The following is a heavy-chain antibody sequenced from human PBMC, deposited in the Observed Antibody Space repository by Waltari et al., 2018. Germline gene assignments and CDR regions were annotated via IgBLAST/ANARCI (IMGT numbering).Heavy chain of an antibody. J-gene: IGHJ4*02. D-gene: IGHD6-19*01. CDR1: GFTVGPHY. CDR2: IYAGGTT. CDR3: ARADSSGWYGFDY. V-gene: IGHV3-66*01. Sequence: EVQLVESGGVLVQPGGSRGLCCSVPGFTVGPHYVTWVRQVPGKGLEWLSVIYAGGTTFYADSVKDRFIVSRDNPKNTVYLQMNTLRPDDTAIYYCARADSSGWYGFDYWGQGTLVTVSS.